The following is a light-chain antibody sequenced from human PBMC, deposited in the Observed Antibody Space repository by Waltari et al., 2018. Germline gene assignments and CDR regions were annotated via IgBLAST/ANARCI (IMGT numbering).Light chain of an antibody. CDR1: QVLDNW. J-gene: IGKJ4*01. Sequence: AIQVTQSPSSLSASVGDRVTITCRASQVLDNWLAWYQQKPGKAPNLLFQGASVLESGVPSRFSGSGSGTDFTLTISSLQPEDFATYYCQQLHSYPRAFGGGTKVESK. V-gene: IGKV1-13*02. CDR2: GAS. CDR3: QQLHSYPRA.